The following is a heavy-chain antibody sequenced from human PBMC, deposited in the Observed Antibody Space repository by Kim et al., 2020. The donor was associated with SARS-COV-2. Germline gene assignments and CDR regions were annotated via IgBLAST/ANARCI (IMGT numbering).Heavy chain of an antibody. D-gene: IGHD1-26*01. CDR2: INHSGST. J-gene: IGHJ5*02. V-gene: IGHV4-34*01. CDR3: ARVRKDSGSSPQAGWFDP. Sequence: SETLSLTCAVYGGSFSGYYWSWIRQPPGKGLEWIGEINHSGSTNYNPSLKSRVTISVDTSKNQFSLKLSSVTAADTAVYYCARVRKDSGSSPQAGWFDPWGQGTLVTVSS. CDR1: GGSFSGYY.